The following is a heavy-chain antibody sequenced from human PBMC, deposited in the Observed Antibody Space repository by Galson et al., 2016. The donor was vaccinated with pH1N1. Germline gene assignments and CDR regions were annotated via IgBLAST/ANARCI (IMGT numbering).Heavy chain of an antibody. Sequence: SVKVSCKASGYTFTNYAMNWVRQAPGQGLEWMGWINTNTGNPTYVQGFTGRFVFSLDTSVSTAYLQISGLKAEDTAVYYCAIDGDGRLHVGELVGGRYQYYGMDVWGQGTTVTVSS. V-gene: IGHV7-4-1*02. CDR1: GYTFTNYA. CDR2: INTNTGNP. J-gene: IGHJ6*02. CDR3: AIDGDGRLHVGELVGGRYQYYGMDV. D-gene: IGHD3-16*01.